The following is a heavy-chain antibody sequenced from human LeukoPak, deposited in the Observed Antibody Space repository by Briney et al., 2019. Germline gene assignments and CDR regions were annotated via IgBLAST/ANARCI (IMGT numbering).Heavy chain of an antibody. CDR2: INHSGST. J-gene: IGHJ3*02. V-gene: IGHV4-34*01. CDR3: AGSIAVAGTHAFDI. D-gene: IGHD6-19*01. Sequence: PSETLSLTCAVYGGSFSGYYWSWIRQPPGKGLEWIGEINHSGSTNYNPSLKSRVTISVDTSKNQFSLKLSSVTAADTAVYYCAGSIAVAGTHAFDIWGQGTMVTVSS. CDR1: GGSFSGYY.